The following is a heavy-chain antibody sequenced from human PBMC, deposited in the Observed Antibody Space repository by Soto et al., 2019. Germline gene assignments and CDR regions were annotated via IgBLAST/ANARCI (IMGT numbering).Heavy chain of an antibody. J-gene: IGHJ4*02. CDR1: GFTFSSYW. D-gene: IGHD3-9*01. CDR2: IKQDGSEK. Sequence: GGSLRLSCAASGFTFSSYWMSWVRQAPGKGLEWVANIKQDGSEKYYVDSVKGRFTISRDNAKNSLYLQMNSLRAEDTAVYYCARSPAYYDILTGYYPPYYFDYWGQGTLVTVSS. V-gene: IGHV3-7*01. CDR3: ARSPAYYDILTGYYPPYYFDY.